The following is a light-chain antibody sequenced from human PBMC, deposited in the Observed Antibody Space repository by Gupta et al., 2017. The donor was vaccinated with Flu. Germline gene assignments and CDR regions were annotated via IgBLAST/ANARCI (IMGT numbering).Light chain of an antibody. CDR2: GAS. CDR1: QSVSSSY. V-gene: IGKV3-20*01. Sequence: ERATLSCRASQSVSSSYLAWYQQKPGQAPRLLIYGASSRATGIPDRFHGSGSGTDFTLTISRLEPEDFAVYYCQQYGSSPLTFGGGTKVEIK. J-gene: IGKJ4*01. CDR3: QQYGSSPLT.